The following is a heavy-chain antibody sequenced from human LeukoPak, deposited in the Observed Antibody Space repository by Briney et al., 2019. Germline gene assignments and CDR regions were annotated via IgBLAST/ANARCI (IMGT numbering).Heavy chain of an antibody. CDR1: GYTFTGYY. V-gene: IGHV1-2*02. CDR2: INPNSGGT. D-gene: IGHD3-10*01. CDR3: ARDLRFGELSDY. J-gene: IGHJ4*02. Sequence: ASVKVSCKASGYTFTGYYMHWVRQAPGQGLEWMGWINPNSGGTNYAQKFQGRVTTTRDTSISTAYMELSRLRSDDTAVYYCARDLRFGELSDYWGQGTLVTVSS.